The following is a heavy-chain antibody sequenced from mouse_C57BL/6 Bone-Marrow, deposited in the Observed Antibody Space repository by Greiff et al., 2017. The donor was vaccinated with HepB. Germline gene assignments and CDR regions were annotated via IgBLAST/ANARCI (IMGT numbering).Heavy chain of an antibody. CDR3: ARSWGYAWFAY. J-gene: IGHJ3*01. Sequence: QVQLQQPGAELVKPGASVKLSCKASGYTFTSYWMHWVKQRPGQGLEWIGMIHPNSGSTNYNEKFKSKATLTVDKSSSTAYMQLSSLTSEDSAVYYCARSWGYAWFAYWGQGTLVTVSA. CDR1: GYTFTSYW. D-gene: IGHD2-2*01. V-gene: IGHV1-64*01. CDR2: IHPNSGST.